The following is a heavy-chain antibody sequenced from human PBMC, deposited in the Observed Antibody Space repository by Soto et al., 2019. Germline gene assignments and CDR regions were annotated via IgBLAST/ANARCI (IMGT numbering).Heavy chain of an antibody. V-gene: IGHV4-34*01. CDR3: ARDYVTAARFYYYYGMDV. CDR1: GGSFSGYY. CDR2: INHSGST. Sequence: SETLSLTCAVYGGSFSGYYWSWIRQPPGKGLEWIGEINHSGSTNYNPSLKSRVTISVDTSKNQFSLKLSSVTAADTAVYYCARDYVTAARFYYYYGMDVWGQGTTVTVSS. D-gene: IGHD6-6*01. J-gene: IGHJ6*02.